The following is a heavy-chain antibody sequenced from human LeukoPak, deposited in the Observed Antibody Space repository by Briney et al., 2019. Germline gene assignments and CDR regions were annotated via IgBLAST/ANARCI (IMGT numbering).Heavy chain of an antibody. CDR1: GYTFTGYY. Sequence: ASVKVSCKASGYTFTGYYMHWVRQAPGQGLEWMERINPNSGGTNYAQKFQGRVTMTRDTSISTAYMELSRLRSDDTAVYYCARSIPPYYDILTGYGPLYWGQGTLVTVSS. J-gene: IGHJ4*02. CDR2: INPNSGGT. D-gene: IGHD3-9*01. V-gene: IGHV1-2*06. CDR3: ARSIPPYYDILTGYGPLY.